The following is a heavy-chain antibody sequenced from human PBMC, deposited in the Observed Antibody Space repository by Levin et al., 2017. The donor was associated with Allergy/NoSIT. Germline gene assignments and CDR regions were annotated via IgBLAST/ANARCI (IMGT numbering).Heavy chain of an antibody. CDR2: ISSSGSTI. J-gene: IGHJ6*02. CDR3: ARAREDGYNAFYYYYYGMDV. V-gene: IGHV3-11*01. CDR1: GFTFSDYY. Sequence: PGGSLRLSCAASGFTFSDYYMSWIRQAPGKGLEWVSYISSSGSTIYYADSVKGRFTISRDNAKNSLYLQMNSLRAEDTAVYYCARAREDGYNAFYYYYYGMDVWGQGTTVTVSS. D-gene: IGHD5-24*01.